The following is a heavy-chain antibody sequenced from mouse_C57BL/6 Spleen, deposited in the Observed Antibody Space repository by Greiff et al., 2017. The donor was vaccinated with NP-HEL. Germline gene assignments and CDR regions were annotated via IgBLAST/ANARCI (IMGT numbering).Heavy chain of an antibody. V-gene: IGHV1-55*01. CDR2: IYPGSGST. CDR3: ARQGPLTTGPLDV. J-gene: IGHJ1*03. Sequence: QVHVKQSGAELVKPGASVKMSCKASGYTFTSYWITWVKQRPGQGLEWIGDIYPGSGSTNYNEKFKSKATLTVDTSSSTVYMQLSSLTSEDSAVYYCARQGPLTTGPLDVWGTGTTVTVSS. D-gene: IGHD1-1*01. CDR1: GYTFTSYW.